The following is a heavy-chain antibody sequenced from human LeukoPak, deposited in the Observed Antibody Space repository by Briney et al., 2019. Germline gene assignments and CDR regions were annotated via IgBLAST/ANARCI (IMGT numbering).Heavy chain of an antibody. Sequence: GRSLRLSCVASGFTFSPYGMNWVRQAPGKGLEGVAVISHDGSLNYYADSVTGRFPISRDTPRNMLYLQMNSLRADDTAVYYCVKEGTPYVSSYFDYWGQGTLVTVSS. D-gene: IGHD6-6*01. CDR3: VKEGTPYVSSYFDY. CDR1: GFTFSPYG. CDR2: ISHDGSLN. J-gene: IGHJ4*02. V-gene: IGHV3-30*18.